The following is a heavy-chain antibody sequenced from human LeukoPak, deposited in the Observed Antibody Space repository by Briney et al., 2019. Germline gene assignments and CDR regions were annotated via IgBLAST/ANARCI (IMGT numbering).Heavy chain of an antibody. D-gene: IGHD3-3*01. V-gene: IGHV3-15*01. CDR3: AKHIYGVVSIQQ. Sequence: TPRPSRAVSGVAPCDASTTWVSDAPGGGQGWVGRIRGRADGGTAEYATAAEGRFTISKDDSTNTLYLHMSNVKTEDTAVYYCAKHIYGVVSIQQWGQGTLVTVSS. CDR1: GVAPCDAS. J-gene: IGHJ1*01. CDR2: IRGRADGGTA.